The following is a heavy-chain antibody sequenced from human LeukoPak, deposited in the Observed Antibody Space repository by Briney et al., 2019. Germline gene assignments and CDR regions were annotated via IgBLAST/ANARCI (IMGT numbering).Heavy chain of an antibody. J-gene: IGHJ4*02. CDR1: GFTFSDYY. CDR2: IHTDGST. CDR3: ARDRPYGGKGDFDY. D-gene: IGHD4-23*01. Sequence: PGGSLRPSCAASGFTFSDYYMSWIRQAPGKGLEWVSVIHTDGSTYSSDSVKGRFTISRDNSKNTLFLQMNSLRAEDTAVYYCARDRPYGGKGDFDYWGQGTLVTVSS. V-gene: IGHV3-66*01.